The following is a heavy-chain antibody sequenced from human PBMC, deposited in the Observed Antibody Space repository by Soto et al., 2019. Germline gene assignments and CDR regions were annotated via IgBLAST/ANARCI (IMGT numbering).Heavy chain of an antibody. CDR3: ARTDNVGYYQY. V-gene: IGHV4-38-2*01. Sequence: SETLSLTCAVSGGSIISNYWWACIRQSPGEGLVWIGSIYHSGTTYYNPSLESRVIISVDTSESRFALRLTSVTAADSAVYYCARTDNVGYYQYLGQGTLVTVSS. CDR2: IYHSGTT. J-gene: IGHJ4*02. D-gene: IGHD3-3*01. CDR1: GGSIISNYW.